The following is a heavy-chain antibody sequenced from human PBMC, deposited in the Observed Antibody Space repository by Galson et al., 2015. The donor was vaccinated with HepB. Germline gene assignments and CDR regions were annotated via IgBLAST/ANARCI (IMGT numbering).Heavy chain of an antibody. D-gene: IGHD1-26*01. CDR3: ARVTSGSYGFDY. V-gene: IGHV3-20*04. Sequence: SLRLSCAASGFTFDDYGMSWVRQAPGKGLEWVSGINWNGGSTGYADSVKGRFTISRDNAKNSLYLQMNSLRAEDTALYYCARVTSGSYGFDYWGQGTLVTVSS. CDR2: INWNGGST. J-gene: IGHJ4*02. CDR1: GFTFDDYG.